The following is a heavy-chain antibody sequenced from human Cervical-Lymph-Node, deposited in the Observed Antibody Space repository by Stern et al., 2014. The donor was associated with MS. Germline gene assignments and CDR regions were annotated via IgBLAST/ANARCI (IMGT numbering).Heavy chain of an antibody. V-gene: IGHV3-30*18. J-gene: IGHJ5*02. CDR3: AKDLQLRGGWDWFDP. CDR1: GFTFSSYG. D-gene: IGHD1-7*01. CDR2: ISYDGSNK. Sequence: VQLVESGGGVVQPGRSLRLSCAASGFTFSSYGMHWVRQAPGKGLEWVAVISYDGSNKYYADSVKGRFTISRDNSKNTLYLQMNSLRAEDTAAYYCAKDLQLRGGWDWFDPWGQGTLVTVSS.